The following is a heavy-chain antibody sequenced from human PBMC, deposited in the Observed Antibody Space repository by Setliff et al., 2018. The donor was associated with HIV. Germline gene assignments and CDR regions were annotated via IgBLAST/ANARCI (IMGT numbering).Heavy chain of an antibody. Sequence: PSETLSLTCTVSGGSISSYYWSWIRQPPGKGLEWIGDINHSGKTNYNRSLKSRVTISLDTSKNQFSLRLTSVTAADTAVYYCAREGGTGRSSWYGAYWYDPWGQGTLVTVSS. V-gene: IGHV4-34*01. CDR1: GGSISSYY. CDR3: AREGGTGRSSWYGAYWYDP. J-gene: IGHJ5*02. CDR2: INHSGKT. D-gene: IGHD6-13*01.